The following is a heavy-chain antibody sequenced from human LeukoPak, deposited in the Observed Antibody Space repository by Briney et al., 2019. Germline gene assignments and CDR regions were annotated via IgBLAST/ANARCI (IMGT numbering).Heavy chain of an antibody. V-gene: IGHV3-74*01. Sequence: GGSLRLSCAASRFIFSQYSMNWVRQAPGKGLVWVSHINSDGSWTSYADSVKGRFTISKDNAKNTVYLQMNNLRAEDTAVYYCVSFYETYWGRGTLVTVSS. D-gene: IGHD2/OR15-2a*01. J-gene: IGHJ4*02. CDR1: RFIFSQYS. CDR3: VSFYETY. CDR2: INSDGSWT.